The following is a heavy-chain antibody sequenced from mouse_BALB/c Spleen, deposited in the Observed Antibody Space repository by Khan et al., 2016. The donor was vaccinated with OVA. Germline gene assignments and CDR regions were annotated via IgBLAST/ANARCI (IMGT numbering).Heavy chain of an antibody. Sequence: EVQLQESGPGLVKPSQSLSLTCTVTGYSITSGYGWNWIRQFPGNKLEWMGYISYSGSTNYNPSLKSRISITRDTSKNQFFLQLNAVTTEDSATYYCARTARIKYWGQGTTLTVSS. CDR1: GYSITSGYG. CDR3: ARTARIKY. V-gene: IGHV3-2*02. J-gene: IGHJ2*01. CDR2: ISYSGST. D-gene: IGHD1-2*01.